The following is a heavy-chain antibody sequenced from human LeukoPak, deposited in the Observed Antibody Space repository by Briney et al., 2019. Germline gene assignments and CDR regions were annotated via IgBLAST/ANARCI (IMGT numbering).Heavy chain of an antibody. V-gene: IGHV4-34*01. Sequence: SETLSLTCAVYGGSFSGYYWSWIRQPPGKGLEWIGEINHSGSTNYNPSLKSRVTISVDTSKNQFSLKLSSVTAADTAVHYCASVYGYLDYWGQGTLVTVSS. CDR1: GGSFSGYY. CDR3: ASVYGYLDY. CDR2: INHSGST. J-gene: IGHJ4*02. D-gene: IGHD3-10*01.